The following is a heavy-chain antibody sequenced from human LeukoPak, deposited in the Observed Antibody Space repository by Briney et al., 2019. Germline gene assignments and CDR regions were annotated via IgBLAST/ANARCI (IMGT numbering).Heavy chain of an antibody. V-gene: IGHV3-23*01. J-gene: IGHJ4*02. CDR3: ARVAEAAAFDY. CDR2: ISNSGEST. CDR1: GFTFSSYA. Sequence: GGSLRLSCAASGFTFSSYAMNWVRQAPGKGLEWVSTISNSGESTYYADSVKGRFTISRDNAKNSLYLQMNSLRADDTAVYYCARVAEAAAFDYWGQGTLVTVSS. D-gene: IGHD6-13*01.